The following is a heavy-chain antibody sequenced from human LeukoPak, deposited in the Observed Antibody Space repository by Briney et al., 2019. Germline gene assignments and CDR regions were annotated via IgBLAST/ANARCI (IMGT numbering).Heavy chain of an antibody. D-gene: IGHD2-21*01. CDR1: GGSISSYY. Sequence: SETLSLICTVSGGSISSYYWSWIRQPPGKGLEWIGYIYSSGSTNYNPSLKSRVTISVDTSKNQFSLKLSSVTAADTAVYSCARDSDWGETLWGQGTLVTVSS. CDR3: ARDSDWGETL. CDR2: IYSSGST. J-gene: IGHJ4*02. V-gene: IGHV4-59*01.